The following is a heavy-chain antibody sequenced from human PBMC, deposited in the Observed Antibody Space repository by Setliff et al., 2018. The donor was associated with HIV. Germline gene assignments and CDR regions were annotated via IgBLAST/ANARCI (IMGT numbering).Heavy chain of an antibody. D-gene: IGHD6-19*01. V-gene: IGHV4-38-2*01. CDR2: FYHSGNT. Sequence: PSETLSLTCAVSGYSISGGYYWGWIRQPPGKGLEWIASFYHSGNTYYNPSFISRVTMSVDTSKNQFSLRLSSVTAADTAVYYCARHHISGWYSFDYWGQGVLVTVSS. CDR1: GYSISGGYY. J-gene: IGHJ4*02. CDR3: ARHHISGWYSFDY.